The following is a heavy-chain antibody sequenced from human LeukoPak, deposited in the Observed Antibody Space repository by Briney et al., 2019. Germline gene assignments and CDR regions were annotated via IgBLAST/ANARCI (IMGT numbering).Heavy chain of an antibody. V-gene: IGHV4-39*01. CDR2: IYYSEST. J-gene: IGHJ6*03. CDR1: GGSISSSSYY. CDR3: ARSVGAASIYYYYYMDV. D-gene: IGHD1-26*01. Sequence: SETLSLTCTVSGGSISSSSYYWGWIRQPPGKGLEWIGSIYYSESTYYNPSLKSRVTISVDTSKNQFSLKLSSVTAADTAVYYCARSVGAASIYYYYYMDVWGKGTTVTVSS.